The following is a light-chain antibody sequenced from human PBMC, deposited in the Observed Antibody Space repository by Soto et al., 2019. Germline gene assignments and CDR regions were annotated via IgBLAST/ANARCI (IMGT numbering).Light chain of an antibody. CDR2: EDN. Sequence: NFMLTQPHSVSESPGKTVIISCTRSSGGFPSNSVQWYQQRPGRAPTTIISEDNQRPSGVPDRFSGSTDGSSNSASLIISGLQTEDEADYYCQSYDSNTVVFGGGTKLTVL. CDR1: SGGFPSNS. J-gene: IGLJ2*01. V-gene: IGLV6-57*03. CDR3: QSYDSNTVV.